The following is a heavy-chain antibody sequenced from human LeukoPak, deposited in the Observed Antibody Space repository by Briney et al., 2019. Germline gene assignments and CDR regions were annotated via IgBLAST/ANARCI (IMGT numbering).Heavy chain of an antibody. CDR1: DGSISDSY. Sequence: SETLSLTCTVSDGSISDSYWSWIRQSPGKGMEWIGYIYFTGFTHYNPSLKSRVTMSVDTSKHQFSLRLKSGTAADTAVYYCARDANGGKSGGWFDPWGQGTLVTVSS. J-gene: IGHJ5*02. CDR3: ARDANGGKSGGWFDP. CDR2: IYFTGFT. D-gene: IGHD7-27*01. V-gene: IGHV4-59*01.